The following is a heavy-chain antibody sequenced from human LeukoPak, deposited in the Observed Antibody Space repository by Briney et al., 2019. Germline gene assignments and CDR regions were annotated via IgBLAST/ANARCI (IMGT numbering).Heavy chain of an antibody. CDR3: ARNSGSYDFDY. V-gene: IGHV3-48*03. J-gene: IGHJ4*02. CDR2: ISSSGSTI. Sequence: PGGSLRLSCAASGFTFSSYEMNWVRQAPGKGLEWVSYISSSGSTIYYADSVKGRFTISRDNAKNSLYLQMNSLRAEDTAVYYCARNSGSYDFDYWGQGTLVTVPS. D-gene: IGHD1-26*01. CDR1: GFTFSSYE.